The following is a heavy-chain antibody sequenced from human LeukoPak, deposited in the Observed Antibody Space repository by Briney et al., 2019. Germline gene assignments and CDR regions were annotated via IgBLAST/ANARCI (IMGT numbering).Heavy chain of an antibody. CDR2: IYYSGST. J-gene: IGHJ4*02. Sequence: PSETLSLTCTVSGGSLSSHYWSWLRQPPGKGLEWIGYIYYSGSTNYHPSLKSRVTISVDTSKNQFSLKLSSVTAADTAVYYCASLYYDFWSGFTYYFDYWGQGTLVTVSS. D-gene: IGHD3-3*01. CDR3: ASLYYDFWSGFTYYFDY. V-gene: IGHV4-59*11. CDR1: GGSLSSHY.